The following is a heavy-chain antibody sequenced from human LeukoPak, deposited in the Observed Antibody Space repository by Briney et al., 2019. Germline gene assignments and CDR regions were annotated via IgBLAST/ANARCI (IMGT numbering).Heavy chain of an antibody. CDR2: INAGNSNT. V-gene: IGHV1-3*01. CDR3: ARVGYSGYDSRPVFDY. D-gene: IGHD5-12*01. J-gene: IGHJ4*02. Sequence: ASVKVSCKASGYTFTTYAMHWVRQAPGQRLEWMGWINAGNSNTKYSQKFQGRVTITRDTSASTAYMELSSLRSEDTAVYYCARVGYSGYDSRPVFDYWGQGTLVTVSS. CDR1: GYTFTTYA.